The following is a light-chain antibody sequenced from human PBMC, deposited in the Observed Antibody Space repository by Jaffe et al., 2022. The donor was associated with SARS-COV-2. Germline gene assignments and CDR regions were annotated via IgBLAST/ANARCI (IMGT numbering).Light chain of an antibody. CDR2: DVS. CDR1: SSDVGGYNY. J-gene: IGLJ3*02. V-gene: IGLV2-14*03. CDR3: SSYTSSSTWV. Sequence: QSALTQPASVSGSPGQSITISCTGTSSDVGGYNYVSWYQHHPGKAPKFMIYDVSNRPSGVSNRFSGSKSGNTASLTISGLQAEDEADYFCSSYTSSSTWVFGGGTKLTVL.